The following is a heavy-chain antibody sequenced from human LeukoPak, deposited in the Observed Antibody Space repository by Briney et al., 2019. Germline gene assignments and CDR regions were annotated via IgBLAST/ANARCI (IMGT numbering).Heavy chain of an antibody. CDR2: ISPSSGGT. CDR3: ARPIRGSYVEDAFDM. J-gene: IGHJ3*02. Sequence: ASVKVSCKASGYTFTSYGISWVRQAPGQGLEWMGWISPSSGGTKYVQKFQGRVTMTRDTSISTGYMELSRLRSDDTAVYYCARPIRGSYVEDAFDMWGQGTMVTVSA. V-gene: IGHV1-2*02. CDR1: GYTFTSYG. D-gene: IGHD1-26*01.